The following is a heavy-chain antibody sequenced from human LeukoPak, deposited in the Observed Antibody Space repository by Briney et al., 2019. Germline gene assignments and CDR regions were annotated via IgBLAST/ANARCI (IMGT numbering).Heavy chain of an antibody. CDR3: ARVRGPMVRGVSRWYYFDY. CDR2: RNPNSGNT. Sequence: ASVKVSCKASGYTFTSSDITWVRQATGQGLEWMEWRNPNSGNTGYAQKFQGRVTMTRNTSISTAYMELSSLRSEDTAVYYCARVRGPMVRGVSRWYYFDYWGQGTLVTVSS. J-gene: IGHJ4*02. CDR1: GYTFTSSD. D-gene: IGHD3-10*01. V-gene: IGHV1-8*01.